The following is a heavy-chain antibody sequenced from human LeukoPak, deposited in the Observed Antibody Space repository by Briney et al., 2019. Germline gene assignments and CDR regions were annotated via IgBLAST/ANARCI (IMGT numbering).Heavy chain of an antibody. CDR1: GFTFSSYA. V-gene: IGHV3-30-3*01. D-gene: IGHD6-19*01. Sequence: GGSLRLSCAASGFTFSSYAMHWVRQAPGKGLEWVAVISYDGSNKYYADSVKGRFTISRDNSKNTLYLQMNSLRAEDTALYYCASAAGPFDNWGQGTLVTVSS. J-gene: IGHJ4*02. CDR3: ASAAGPFDN. CDR2: ISYDGSNK.